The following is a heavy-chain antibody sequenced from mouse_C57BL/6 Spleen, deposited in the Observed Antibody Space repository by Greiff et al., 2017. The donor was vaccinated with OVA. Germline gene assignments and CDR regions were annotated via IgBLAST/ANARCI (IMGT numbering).Heavy chain of an antibody. V-gene: IGHV1-82*01. D-gene: IGHD1-1*01. CDR2: IYPGDGDT. Sequence: VQLQQSGPELVKPGASVKISCKASGYAFSSSWMNWVKQRPGKGLEWIGRIYPGDGDTNYNGKFKGKATLTADKSSSTAYMQLSSLTSEDSAVYFCARSPPYYGSSYPYYAMDYWGQGTSVTVSS. CDR1: GYAFSSSW. CDR3: ARSPPYYGSSYPYYAMDY. J-gene: IGHJ4*01.